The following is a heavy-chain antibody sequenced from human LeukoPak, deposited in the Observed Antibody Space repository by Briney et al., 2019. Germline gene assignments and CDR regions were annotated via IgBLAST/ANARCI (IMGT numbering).Heavy chain of an antibody. CDR1: GDSVSSNSAT. V-gene: IGHV6-1*01. D-gene: IGHD1-26*01. CDR2: TYYRPKWYT. J-gene: IGHJ4*02. CDR3: ARATSGSFDY. Sequence: SQTLSLTCAISGDSVSSNSATWNWIRQSPSRGLEWLGRTYYRPKWYTDYAVFVKSRITINPDTSKNQFSLQLNSVTPEDTAEYYCARATSGSFDYWGQGTLVTVSS.